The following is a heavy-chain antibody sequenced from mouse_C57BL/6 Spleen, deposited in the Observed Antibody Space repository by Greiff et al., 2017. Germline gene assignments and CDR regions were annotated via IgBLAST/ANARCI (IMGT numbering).Heavy chain of an antibody. CDR2: ITPNNGGT. J-gene: IGHJ4*01. CDR1: GYTFTDYY. Sequence: VQLQQSGPELVKPGASVTISCTASGYTFTDYYMNWVKQSHGQSLEWIGDITPNNGGTSYSQEFKGKATFTVDKSSRTVYMELRSLTAEDSAVYYCARRGMDYGGQGTSVTVSS. CDR3: ARRGMDY. V-gene: IGHV1-26*01.